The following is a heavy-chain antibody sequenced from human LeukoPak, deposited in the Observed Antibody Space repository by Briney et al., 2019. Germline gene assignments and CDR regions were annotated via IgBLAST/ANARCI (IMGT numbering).Heavy chain of an antibody. V-gene: IGHV5-51*01. CDR3: ARQHFGDSSPYSDY. D-gene: IGHD4-17*01. CDR2: IYPDDSDT. J-gene: IGHJ4*02. Sequence: GESLKISCHVSGYSFNNYWIGWVRQMPGKGLEWMGIIYPDDSDTRYSPSFQGQVTMSADKSISTAYLQWSSLKASDTAIYYCARQHFGDSSPYSDYWGQGTLVTVSS. CDR1: GYSFNNYW.